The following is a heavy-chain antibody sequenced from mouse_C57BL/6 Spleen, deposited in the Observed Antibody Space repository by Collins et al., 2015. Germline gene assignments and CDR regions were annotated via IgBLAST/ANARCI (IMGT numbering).Heavy chain of an antibody. D-gene: IGHD1-1*02. V-gene: IGHV3-2*02. CDR3: ARLRDYGWFAY. J-gene: IGHJ3*01. CDR1: GYSITSDYA. CDR2: ISYSGST. Sequence: DVQLQESGPGLVKPSQSLSLTCTVTGYSITSDYAWNWIRQFPGNKLEWMGYISYSGSTSYNPSLKSRISITRDTSKNQFFLQLNSVTTEDTATYYCARLRDYGWFAYWGQGTLVTVSA.